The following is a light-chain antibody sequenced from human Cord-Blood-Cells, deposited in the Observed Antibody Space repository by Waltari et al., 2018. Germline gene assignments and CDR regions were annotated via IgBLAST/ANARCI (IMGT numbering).Light chain of an antibody. CDR3: QQYNNWPYS. Sequence: IVMTQSLATLSVPPGERATLSCRASQGVSSNLAWYQQKPGQAPRSLFYGPSTRATGIPARSSGTGSGTEFTHTSSSLQSEDCAVYYCQQYNNWPYSFGQGTKLESK. CDR1: QGVSSN. CDR2: GPS. V-gene: IGKV3-15*01. J-gene: IGKJ2*03.